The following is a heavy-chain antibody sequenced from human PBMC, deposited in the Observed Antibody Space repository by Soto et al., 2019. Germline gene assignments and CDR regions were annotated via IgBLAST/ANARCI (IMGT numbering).Heavy chain of an antibody. Sequence: PGGSLRLSCAASGFTFSSYAMHWVRQAPGKGLEWVAVISYDGSNKYYADSVKGRFTISRDNSKNTLYLQMNSLRAEDTAVYYCATGPIAVADTHDAFDIWGQATMVTVSS. D-gene: IGHD6-19*01. J-gene: IGHJ3*02. CDR3: ATGPIAVADTHDAFDI. CDR1: GFTFSSYA. CDR2: ISYDGSNK. V-gene: IGHV3-30-3*01.